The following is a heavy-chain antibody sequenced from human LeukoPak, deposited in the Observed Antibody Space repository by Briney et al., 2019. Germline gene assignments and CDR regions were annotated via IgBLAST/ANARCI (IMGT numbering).Heavy chain of an antibody. CDR3: ARADYAYFDY. Sequence: GGSLRVSCTVSGFTVSRSYMTWVRQAPGKGLEWVSVICSGGSTYYADSVKGRFTISRDNSKNTLYLQMNSLRAEDTAVYYCARADYAYFDYWGQGTLVTVSS. J-gene: IGHJ4*02. V-gene: IGHV3-53*01. CDR1: GFTVSRSY. CDR2: ICSGGST. D-gene: IGHD4-17*01.